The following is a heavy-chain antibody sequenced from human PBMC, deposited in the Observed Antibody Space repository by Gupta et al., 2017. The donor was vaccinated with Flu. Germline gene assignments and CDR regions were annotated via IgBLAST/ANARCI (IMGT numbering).Heavy chain of an antibody. D-gene: IGHD3-22*01. J-gene: IGHJ4*02. CDR3: TTTNITTGDPNEDY. V-gene: IGHV3-15*01. CDR1: GFTFSNAW. CDR2: IKSKTDGGTT. Sequence: EVQLVESGGGLVKPGGSLRLSCEASGFTFSNAWMSWVRQAPGKGLEWVGRIKSKTDGGTTDYAAPVKGRFTISRDDSKNTLYLQMNSLKTEDTAVYYCTTTNITTGDPNEDYWCQGTLVTVS.